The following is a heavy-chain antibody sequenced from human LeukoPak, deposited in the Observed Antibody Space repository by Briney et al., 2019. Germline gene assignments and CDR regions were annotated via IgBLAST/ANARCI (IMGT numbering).Heavy chain of an antibody. CDR3: ARGVFDDYGDYKESDY. CDR1: GGSVSSGSYY. Sequence: PSETLSLTCTVSGGSVSSGSYYWSWIRQPPGKGLEWIGYIYYSGSTNYNPSLKSRVTISVDTSKNQFSLKLSSVTAADTAVYYCARGVFDDYGDYKESDYWGQGTLVTVSS. J-gene: IGHJ4*02. CDR2: IYYSGST. D-gene: IGHD4-17*01. V-gene: IGHV4-61*01.